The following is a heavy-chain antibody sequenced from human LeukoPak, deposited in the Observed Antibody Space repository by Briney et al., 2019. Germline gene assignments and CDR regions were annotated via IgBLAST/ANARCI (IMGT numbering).Heavy chain of an antibody. J-gene: IGHJ4*02. CDR2: ISGSAHKI. CDR1: GFTFSDYA. CDR3: AGRPTGYSSGYVY. Sequence: GGSLRLSCVVSGFTFSDYAMSWVRQAPEKGLDWVSVISGSAHKIRYADSVKGRSTISRDNSENTVYLQMNNLRAEDTALYYCAGRPTGYSSGYVYWGQGALVTVSS. D-gene: IGHD5-18*01. V-gene: IGHV3-23*01.